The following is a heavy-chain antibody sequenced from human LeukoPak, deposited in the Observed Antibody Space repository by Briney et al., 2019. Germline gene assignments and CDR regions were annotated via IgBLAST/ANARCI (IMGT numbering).Heavy chain of an antibody. CDR2: INPNSGGT. D-gene: IGHD2-2*01. CDR1: GYPFTGYY. Sequence: ASVKVSCKASGYPFTGYYMHWVRQAPEQGLEWMGWINPNSGGTNYAQKLQGRVTMTTDTSTSTAYMELRSLRSDDTAVYYCARAPVVPAAMTGNWFDPWGQGTLVTVSS. V-gene: IGHV1-2*02. J-gene: IGHJ5*02. CDR3: ARAPVVPAAMTGNWFDP.